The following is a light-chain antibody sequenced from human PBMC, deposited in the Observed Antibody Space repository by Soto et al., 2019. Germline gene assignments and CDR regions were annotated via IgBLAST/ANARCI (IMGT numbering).Light chain of an antibody. Sequence: EIVLTQSPGTLSLSPGERATLSCRASQSVSSSLLAWYQHKPGQAPRLLIYGASSRATGIPDRFSGSGSGTDFTLTISRLEPEDFSVYYWQQYGSSLGTVGQGTKVEIK. CDR3: QQYGSSLGT. J-gene: IGKJ1*01. CDR1: QSVSSSL. CDR2: GAS. V-gene: IGKV3-20*01.